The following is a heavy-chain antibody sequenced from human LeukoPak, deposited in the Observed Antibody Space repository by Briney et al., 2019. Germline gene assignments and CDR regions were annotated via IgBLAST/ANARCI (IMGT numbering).Heavy chain of an antibody. D-gene: IGHD1-14*01. J-gene: IGHJ4*02. CDR3: ARGPDSRPTVPTDF. CDR1: GYPFTTYY. CDR2: INPNSGYT. V-gene: IGHV1-2*02. Sequence: GASVKVSCKASGYPFTTYYMHWVRQAPGQGLEWMGWINPNSGYTSYGQNFQGRVTMTRDTSISTAYMELSRLTSDDTAVYYCARGPDSRPTVPTDFWGQGALVTVSS.